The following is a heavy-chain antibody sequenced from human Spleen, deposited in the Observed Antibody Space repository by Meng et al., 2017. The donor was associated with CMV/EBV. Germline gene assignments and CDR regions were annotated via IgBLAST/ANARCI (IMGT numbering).Heavy chain of an antibody. CDR3: ARDNLGCTSVNCYDWFDP. J-gene: IGHJ5*02. V-gene: IGHV3-21*01. D-gene: IGHD2-15*01. CDR1: GFNFNDDI. CDR2: ISGSGRHI. Sequence: GESLRLSCAASGFNFNDDIVNWLRQAPGKGLEWVSSISGSGRHIYYADSVKGRFTISRDNVKKSLYLQMDSLRAEDTAVYYCARDNLGCTSVNCYDWFDPWGQGTLVTVSS.